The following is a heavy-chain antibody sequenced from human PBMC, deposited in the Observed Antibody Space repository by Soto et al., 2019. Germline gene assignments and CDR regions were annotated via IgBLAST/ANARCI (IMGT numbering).Heavy chain of an antibody. D-gene: IGHD3-9*01. J-gene: IGHJ3*02. CDR2: INPNSGGT. CDR3: ARDSYYDILTGYSRNAFDI. CDR1: GYTFTGHY. V-gene: IGHV1-2*02. Sequence: QVQLVQSRAEVKKPGASVKVSCKASGYTFTGHYMHWVRQAPGQGLEWMGWINPNSGGTNYAQKFQGRVTMTRDTSISTAYMELSRLSSDDTAVYYCARDSYYDILTGYSRNAFDIWGQGTMVPVSS.